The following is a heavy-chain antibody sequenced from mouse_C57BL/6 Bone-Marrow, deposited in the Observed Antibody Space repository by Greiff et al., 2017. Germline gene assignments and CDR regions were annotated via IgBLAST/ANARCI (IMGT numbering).Heavy chain of an antibody. V-gene: IGHV1-82*01. CDR3: ARWYDYDDGYYDAMDY. Sequence: QVQLQQSGPELVKPGASVKISCKASGYAFSSSWMNWVKQRPGKGLEWIGRIYPGDGDTKYNGKFKGKATLTADKSSSTAYMQLSSLTSEDSAVYFCARWYDYDDGYYDAMDYWGQGTSVTVSS. D-gene: IGHD2-4*01. J-gene: IGHJ4*01. CDR2: IYPGDGDT. CDR1: GYAFSSSW.